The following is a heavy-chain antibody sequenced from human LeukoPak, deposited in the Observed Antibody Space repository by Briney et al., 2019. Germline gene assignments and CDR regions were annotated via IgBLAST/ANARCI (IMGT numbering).Heavy chain of an antibody. Sequence: TSETLSLTCTVSGGSISSYYWSWIRQPPGKGLEWIGYIYYSGSTNYNPSLKSRVTISVDTSKNQFSLKLSSVTAADTAVYYCARWSQAGHFRQPDYWGQGTLATVSS. CDR1: GGSISSYY. CDR2: IYYSGST. CDR3: ARWSQAGHFRQPDY. J-gene: IGHJ4*02. V-gene: IGHV4-59*01.